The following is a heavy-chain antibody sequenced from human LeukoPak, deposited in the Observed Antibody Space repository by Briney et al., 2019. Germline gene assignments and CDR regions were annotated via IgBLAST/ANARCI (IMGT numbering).Heavy chain of an antibody. J-gene: IGHJ6*02. CDR1: GYTFTSYG. CDR3: ASGSRSPSYHYGMDV. CDR2: ISAYNGNT. D-gene: IGHD1-26*01. Sequence: ASVKVSCKASGYTFTSYGISWVRQAPGQGLEWMGWISAYNGNTNYAQKLQGRVTMTTDTSTSTAYMELRSLRSDDTAVYYCASGSRSPSYHYGMDVWGQGTTVTVSS. V-gene: IGHV1-18*01.